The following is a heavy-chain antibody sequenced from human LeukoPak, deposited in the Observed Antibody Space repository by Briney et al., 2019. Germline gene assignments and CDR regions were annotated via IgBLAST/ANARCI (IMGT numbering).Heavy chain of an antibody. V-gene: IGHV3-23*01. D-gene: IGHD3-3*01. CDR1: GLAFSSYA. Sequence: AGSLTLSCAVSGLAFSSYAMSWVRQAPGKGLEWVSSISVASNTFYADSVKGRFTISRDNSRNTVYLQMTSLRADDTAVYYCADYGVSGVRNNFYWGQGTLVTVSS. CDR2: ISVASNT. CDR3: ADYGVSGVRNNFY. J-gene: IGHJ4*02.